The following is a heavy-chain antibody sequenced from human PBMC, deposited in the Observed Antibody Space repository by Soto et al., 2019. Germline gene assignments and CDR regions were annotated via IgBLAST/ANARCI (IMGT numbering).Heavy chain of an antibody. Sequence: GGSLRLFCVASGFTFSSYGMHWVRQAPGKGLEWVAVIAYDGSNKYYADSVKGRFTISRDNSKNTLYLQMNSLRAEDTAVYYCAKDNCISTSCYRLYNWFDPWGQGTLVTVSS. J-gene: IGHJ5*02. CDR1: GFTFSSYG. CDR2: IAYDGSNK. D-gene: IGHD2-2*01. V-gene: IGHV3-30*18. CDR3: AKDNCISTSCYRLYNWFDP.